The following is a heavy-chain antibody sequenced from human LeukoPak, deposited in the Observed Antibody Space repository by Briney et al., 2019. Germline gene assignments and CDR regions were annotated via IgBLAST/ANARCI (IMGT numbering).Heavy chain of an antibody. CDR1: GFTFSSYG. CDR2: ISYDGSNK. Sequence: PGGSLRLSCAASGFTFSSYGMHWVRQAPGKGLEWVAVISYDGSNKYYADSMKGRFIISRGNSKNTLYLQMNSLRAEDTAVYYCAKVYSVSIYYYYGMDVWGQGTTVTVSS. D-gene: IGHD4-11*01. CDR3: AKVYSVSIYYYYGMDV. V-gene: IGHV3-30*18. J-gene: IGHJ6*02.